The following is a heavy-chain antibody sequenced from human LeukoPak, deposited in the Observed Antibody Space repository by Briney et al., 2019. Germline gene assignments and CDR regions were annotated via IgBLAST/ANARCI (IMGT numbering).Heavy chain of an antibody. D-gene: IGHD6-19*01. J-gene: IGHJ2*01. CDR2: IKQDGSEK. CDR1: GFTFSSYW. CDR3: ATRYSYSSGWYAGYFDL. V-gene: IGHV3-7*01. Sequence: PGGSLRLSCAASGFTFSSYWMSWIRQAPGKGLEWVANIKQDGSEKYYVDSVKGRFTISRDNTKNSLYLQMNSLRAEDMAVYYCATRYSYSSGWYAGYFDLWGRGTLVSVSS.